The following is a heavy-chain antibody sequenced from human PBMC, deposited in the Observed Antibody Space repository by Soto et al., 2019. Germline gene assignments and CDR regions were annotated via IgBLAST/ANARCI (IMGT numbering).Heavy chain of an antibody. J-gene: IGHJ6*02. CDR1: GFTLSSYE. V-gene: IGHV3-48*03. Sequence: VGSLRLSFAASGFTLSSYEMNWVRQAPGKGLEWVSYISSSGSTIYYADSVKGLFTISRDNAKNSLYLQMNSLRAEDTAVYYCARGHGYIYPIYYYGMDVWRQGTTVTVSS. CDR3: ARGHGYIYPIYYYGMDV. D-gene: IGHD5-12*01. CDR2: ISSSGSTI.